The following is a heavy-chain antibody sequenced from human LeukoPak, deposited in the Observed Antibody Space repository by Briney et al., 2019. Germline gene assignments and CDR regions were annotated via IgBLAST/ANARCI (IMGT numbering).Heavy chain of an antibody. CDR2: IWHDGSNK. Sequence: GGSLRLSCAASGFTFSTYGMHWIRQAPGKGLEWVAVIWHDGSNKYYGDSVKGRFTISRDNSKNTLYLQMNSLRAEDTAVYYCARGLGDIVVVPAAIKMYYYYGMDVWGQGTTVTVSS. D-gene: IGHD2-2*02. J-gene: IGHJ6*02. V-gene: IGHV3-33*08. CDR3: ARGLGDIVVVPAAIKMYYYYGMDV. CDR1: GFTFSTYG.